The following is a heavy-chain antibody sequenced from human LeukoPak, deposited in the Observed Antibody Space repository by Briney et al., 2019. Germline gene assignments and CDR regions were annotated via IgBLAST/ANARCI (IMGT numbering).Heavy chain of an antibody. J-gene: IGHJ4*02. CDR1: GYTLTGYY. CDR3: ARGSTMVRGVTALSDY. CDR2: INPSSGDT. Sequence: ASVKVSCKASGYTLTGYYMHWVRQAPGQGLEWMGWINPSSGDTNYAQKFQGRVTMTRDTSISTAYMELSRLRSDDTAVYYCARGSTMVRGVTALSDYWGQGTLVTVSS. V-gene: IGHV1-2*02. D-gene: IGHD3-10*01.